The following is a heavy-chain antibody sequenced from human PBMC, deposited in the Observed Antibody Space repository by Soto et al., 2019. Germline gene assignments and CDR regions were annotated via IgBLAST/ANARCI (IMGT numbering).Heavy chain of an antibody. J-gene: IGHJ4*02. D-gene: IGHD6-19*01. CDR1: GFIFSDHY. V-gene: IGHV3-72*01. CDR2: SRNKPYSHTT. Sequence: GGSLRLSCAASGFIFSDHYMDWVRQAPGKGLEWVGRSRNKPYSHTTEYAASVKGRFTISRDDSRNSLYLQMNSLKTEDTAVYYCARLVSPGWPFDYWGQGTLVTVSS. CDR3: ARLVSPGWPFDY.